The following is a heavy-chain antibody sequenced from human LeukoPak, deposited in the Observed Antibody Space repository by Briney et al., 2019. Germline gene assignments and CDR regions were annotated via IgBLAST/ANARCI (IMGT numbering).Heavy chain of an antibody. V-gene: IGHV4-30-4*01. CDR3: ARGRLHYDFWSDLQAGMDV. D-gene: IGHD3-3*01. CDR2: IYYSGST. Sequence: SETMSLTCTVSGGSISSGDYYWSWIRQPPGKGLEWIGYIYYSGSTYYNPSLKSRVTISVDTSKNQFSLKLSSVTAADTAVYYCARGRLHYDFWSDLQAGMDVWGQGTTVTVSS. CDR1: GGSISSGDYY. J-gene: IGHJ6*02.